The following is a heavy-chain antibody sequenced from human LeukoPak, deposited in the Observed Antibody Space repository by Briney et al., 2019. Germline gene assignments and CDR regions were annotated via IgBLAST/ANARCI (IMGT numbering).Heavy chain of an antibody. CDR1: GFTFSSYG. D-gene: IGHD1-26*01. Sequence: GRSLRLSCAASGFTFSSYGMPWVRQAPGKGLEWVAVIWYDGSNKYYADSVKGRFTISRDNSKNTLYLQMNSLRAEDTAVYYCARTEPGGANDYWGQGTLVTVSS. CDR2: IWYDGSNK. V-gene: IGHV3-33*01. J-gene: IGHJ4*02. CDR3: ARTEPGGANDY.